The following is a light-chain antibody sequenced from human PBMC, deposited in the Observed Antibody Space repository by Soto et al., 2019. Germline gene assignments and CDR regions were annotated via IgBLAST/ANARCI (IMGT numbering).Light chain of an antibody. CDR2: DVS. CDR1: SSDVGGYNY. Sequence: QSVLTQPASVSGSPGQSITISCTGTSSDVGGYNYVSWYQHHPGKAPKLIIYDVSNRSSGVSNRFSGSKSGNTASLTISGLQPEDEADYYCSSYTTSNTRQIVFGTGTKLTV. CDR3: SSYTTSNTRQIV. V-gene: IGLV2-14*03. J-gene: IGLJ1*01.